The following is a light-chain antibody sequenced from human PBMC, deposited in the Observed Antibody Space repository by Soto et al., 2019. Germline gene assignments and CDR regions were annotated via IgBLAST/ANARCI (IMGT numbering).Light chain of an antibody. CDR1: QSVDNY. Sequence: EIVLTQSPATLSFSPGERATLACRATQSVDNYLAWYQHKPGQAPRLLIHEAIITATGTPARFSATGSGTDFTLTINSLEPEDFAIYYCQQRRDWPPTFGPGTKVDIK. CDR3: QQRRDWPPT. V-gene: IGKV3-11*01. CDR2: EAI. J-gene: IGKJ3*01.